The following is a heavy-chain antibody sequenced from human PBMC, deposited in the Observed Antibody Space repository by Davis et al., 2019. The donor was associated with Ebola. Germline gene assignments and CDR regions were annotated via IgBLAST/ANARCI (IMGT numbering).Heavy chain of an antibody. V-gene: IGHV1-69*04. CDR1: GYTFTSYG. J-gene: IGHJ6*02. D-gene: IGHD3-3*01. CDR3: ARDRITIFGVVTISYGMDV. CDR2: IIPILGIA. Sequence: SVKVFCKASGYTFTSYGISWVRQAPGQGLEWMGRIIPILGIANYAQKFQGRVTITADKSTSTAYMELSSLRSEDTAVYYCARDRITIFGVVTISYGMDVWGQGTTVTVSS.